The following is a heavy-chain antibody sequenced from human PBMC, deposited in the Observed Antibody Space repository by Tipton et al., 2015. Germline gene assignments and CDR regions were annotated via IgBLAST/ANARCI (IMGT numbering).Heavy chain of an antibody. Sequence: SLRLSCAASGFTFTNYWMSWVRQAPGKGLEWVANIRQDGSEKYYVDSVKGRFTISRDNPKNSLYLQMNSLRVEDTAVYYCGRGGIFSNNWYPFDYWGQGTLVTVSS. V-gene: IGHV3-7*05. J-gene: IGHJ4*02. CDR3: GRGGIFSNNWYPFDY. CDR2: IRQDGSEK. CDR1: GFTFTNYW. D-gene: IGHD1-1*01.